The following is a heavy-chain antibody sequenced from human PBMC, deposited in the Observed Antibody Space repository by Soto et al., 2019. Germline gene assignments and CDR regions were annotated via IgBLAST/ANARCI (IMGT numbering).Heavy chain of an antibody. CDR3: ARGGRITIFGVVIDEANDY. V-gene: IGHV1-8*01. Sequence: QVQLVQSGAEVQKPGASVKVSCKASGYTFPSYDINWVRQATGQGLEWMGWMNPNSGNTCYTQKVQGRVTMTRNTSIYTAYRELRSLRSEDTAVYYCARGGRITIFGVVIDEANDYWGQGTLVTVSS. J-gene: IGHJ4*02. D-gene: IGHD3-3*01. CDR1: GYTFPSYD. CDR2: MNPNSGNT.